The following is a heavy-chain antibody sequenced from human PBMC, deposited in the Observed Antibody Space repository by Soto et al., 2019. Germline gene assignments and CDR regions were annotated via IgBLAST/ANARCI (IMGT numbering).Heavy chain of an antibody. J-gene: IGHJ4*02. CDR2: IIPIFGTA. CDR1: GGTFSSYA. Sequence: ASVKVSCKASGGTFSSYAISWVRQAPGQGLEWMGGIIPIFGTANYAQKFQGRVTITADESTSTAYMELSSLRSEDTAVYYCARGDYYGSGSYYPLDYWGQGTLVTVSS. V-gene: IGHV1-69*13. D-gene: IGHD3-10*01. CDR3: ARGDYYGSGSYYPLDY.